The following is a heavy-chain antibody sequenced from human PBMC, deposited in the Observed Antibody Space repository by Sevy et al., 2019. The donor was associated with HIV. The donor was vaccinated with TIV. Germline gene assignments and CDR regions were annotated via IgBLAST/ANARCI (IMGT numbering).Heavy chain of an antibody. CDR2: FSFGCGKI. CDR1: GFTFSKYS. CDR3: ARERCTKTHDY. V-gene: IGHV3-21*04. D-gene: IGHD2-8*01. J-gene: IGHJ4*02. Sequence: GGSLRLSCVASGFTFSKYSMSWVRQTPGKGLEWVATFSFGCGKINYADSVKGRFTISRDDARNTFYLQINSLTAEDTAIYYCARERCTKTHDYWGQGTLVTVSS.